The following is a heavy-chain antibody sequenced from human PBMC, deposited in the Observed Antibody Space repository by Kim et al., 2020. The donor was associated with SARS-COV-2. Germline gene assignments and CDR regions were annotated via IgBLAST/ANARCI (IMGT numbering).Heavy chain of an antibody. CDR3: AKQQDYDILTGYLDY. CDR1: GFTFSSYA. J-gene: IGHJ4*02. CDR2: ISGSGGST. D-gene: IGHD3-9*01. V-gene: IGHV3-23*01. Sequence: GGSLRLSCAASGFTFSSYAMSWVRQAPGKGLEWVSAISGSGGSTYYADSVKGRFTISRDNSKNTLYLQMNSLRAEDTAVYYCAKQQDYDILTGYLDYWGQGTLVTVSS.